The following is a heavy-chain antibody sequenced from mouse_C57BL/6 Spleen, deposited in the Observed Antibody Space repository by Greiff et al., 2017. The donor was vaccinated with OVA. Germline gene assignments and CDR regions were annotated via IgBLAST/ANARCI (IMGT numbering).Heavy chain of an antibody. J-gene: IGHJ4*01. V-gene: IGHV7-1*01. CDR2: SRNKANDYTT. Sequence: EVKLMESGGGLVQSGRSLRLSCATSGFTFSDFYMEWVRQAPGKGLEWIAASRNKANDYTTEYSASVKGRFIVSRDTSQSILYLQMNALRAEDTAIYYCARASTLYYYAMDYWGQGTTVTVSS. CDR1: GFTFSDFY. D-gene: IGHD6-1*01. CDR3: ARASTLYYYAMDY.